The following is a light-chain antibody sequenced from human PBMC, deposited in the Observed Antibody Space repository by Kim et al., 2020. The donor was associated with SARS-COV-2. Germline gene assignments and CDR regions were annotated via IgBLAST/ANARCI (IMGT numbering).Light chain of an antibody. CDR1: QSVSSY. Sequence: EIVLTQSPVTLSLSPGEKATLSCRASQSVSSYLAWYQQKPGQAPRLLIYDASNRATGIPARFSGSGSGTDFTLTISSLEPEDFAVYYCQQRSNWPPYTCGQGTKLEI. V-gene: IGKV3-11*01. CDR2: DAS. J-gene: IGKJ2*01. CDR3: QQRSNWPPYT.